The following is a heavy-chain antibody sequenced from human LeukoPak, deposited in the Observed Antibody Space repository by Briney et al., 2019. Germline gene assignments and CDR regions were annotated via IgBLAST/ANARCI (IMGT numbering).Heavy chain of an antibody. D-gene: IGHD6-13*01. CDR2: IYYSGST. J-gene: IGHJ4*02. V-gene: IGHV4-59*08. CDR1: GGSISSYY. CDR3: ARHHEIAAAGPTFDY. Sequence: PSETLSLTCTVSGGSISSYYGSWIRQPPGKGLEWIGYIYYSGSTNYNPSLKSRVTISVDTSKNQFSLKLSSVTAADTAVYYCARHHEIAAAGPTFDYWGQGTLVTVSS.